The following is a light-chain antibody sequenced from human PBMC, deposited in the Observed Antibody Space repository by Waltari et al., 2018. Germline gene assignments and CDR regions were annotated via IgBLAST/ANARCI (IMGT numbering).Light chain of an antibody. J-gene: IGKJ4*01. CDR3: QQYNSYSLLS. CDR2: KAS. CDR1: QSISKW. Sequence: CRARQSISKWLAWDQQKPGKAPKLLIYKASTLESGVPSRFSGSGSGTEFTLTISSLQPEDFATYYCQQYNSYSLLSFGGGTKVEIK. V-gene: IGKV1-5*03.